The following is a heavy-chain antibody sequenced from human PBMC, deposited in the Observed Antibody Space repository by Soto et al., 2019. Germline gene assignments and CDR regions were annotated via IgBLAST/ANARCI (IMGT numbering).Heavy chain of an antibody. V-gene: IGHV3-7*01. D-gene: IGHD3-10*01. J-gene: IGHJ6*02. CDR2: IKQDGSEK. CDR1: GFTFSSYW. Sequence: GGSLRLSCAASGFTFSSYWMSWVRQAPGKGLEWVANIKQDGSEKYYVDSVKGRFTISRDNAKNSLYLQMNSLRAEDTAVYYCASVIGLYYYGSGSHPLDVWGQGTTVTVSS. CDR3: ASVIGLYYYGSGSHPLDV.